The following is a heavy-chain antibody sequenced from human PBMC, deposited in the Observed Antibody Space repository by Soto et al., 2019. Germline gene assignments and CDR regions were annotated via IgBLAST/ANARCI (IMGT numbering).Heavy chain of an antibody. J-gene: IGHJ4*01. Sequence: SDTLSLTCXVSSDSISSGGYYWILIRHHPGKGLEWIGYIYYSWSTYYNPSLKSRVTISVDTSKNQFSLKLTSVTAADTAVYYCARANFAGVTSPEYWGHGTLVTVSS. D-gene: IGHD2-2*01. CDR3: ARANFAGVTSPEY. CDR1: SDSISSGGYY. V-gene: IGHV4-31*03. CDR2: IYYSWST.